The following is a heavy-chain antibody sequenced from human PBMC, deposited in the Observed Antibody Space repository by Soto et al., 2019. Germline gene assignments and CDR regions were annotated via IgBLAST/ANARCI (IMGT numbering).Heavy chain of an antibody. Sequence: ESGGGLVQPGRSLRLSCTTSGFTFGDYAMGWFRQAPGKGLEWVGFIRTNGYGGTIEYAESVRGRFTISRDDSKSIVDMHTHSLKIDDTAVYYCDRGLWFGELQYAYFDYWGQGTLLTVSS. V-gene: IGHV3-49*03. CDR1: GFTFGDYA. CDR3: DRGLWFGELQYAYFDY. D-gene: IGHD3-10*01. J-gene: IGHJ4*02. CDR2: IRTNGYGGTI.